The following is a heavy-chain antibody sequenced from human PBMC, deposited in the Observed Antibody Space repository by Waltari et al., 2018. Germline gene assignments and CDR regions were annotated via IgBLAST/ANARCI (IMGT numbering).Heavy chain of an antibody. CDR3: ARDMFGGNYGFAYWY. J-gene: IGHJ4*02. CDR1: GFTFSSYA. V-gene: IGHV3-30-3*01. Sequence: QVQLVESGGGVVQPGRSLRLSCAASGFTFSSYAMHWVRQAPGKGLEWVAVISYDGSNKYYADSVKGRFTISRDNSKNTLYLQMNSLSAEDTAVYYCARDMFGGNYGFAYWYWGQGTLVTVSS. D-gene: IGHD3-16*01. CDR2: ISYDGSNK.